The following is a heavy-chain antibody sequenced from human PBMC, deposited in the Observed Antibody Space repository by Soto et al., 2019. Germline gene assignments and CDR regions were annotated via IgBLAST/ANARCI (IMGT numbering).Heavy chain of an antibody. D-gene: IGHD2-2*01. Sequence: ESGGGLVQPGGSLRLSCSASGFTFSTYWMSWVRQAPGKGLEWVANIKQDGSEKYYVDSVKGRFTISRDNAKNSLYLQMNSLRAEDTAVYYCARDSLGYCTSTSCYWSEDYWGQGTLVTVSS. CDR1: GFTFSTYW. J-gene: IGHJ4*02. V-gene: IGHV3-7*03. CDR3: ARDSLGYCTSTSCYWSEDY. CDR2: IKQDGSEK.